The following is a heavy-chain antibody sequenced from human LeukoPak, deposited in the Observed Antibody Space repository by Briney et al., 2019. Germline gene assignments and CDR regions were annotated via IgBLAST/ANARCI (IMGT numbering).Heavy chain of an antibody. J-gene: IGHJ4*02. D-gene: IGHD3-22*01. Sequence: SETLSLTCTVSGGSISSSSYSWSWIRQPPGKGLEWIGYIYHSGSTYYNPSLKSRVTISVDRSKNQFSLKLSSVTAADTAVYYCARGGDSSGYYYPIDYWGQGTLVTVSS. V-gene: IGHV4-30-2*01. CDR2: IYHSGST. CDR3: ARGGDSSGYYYPIDY. CDR1: GGSISSSSYS.